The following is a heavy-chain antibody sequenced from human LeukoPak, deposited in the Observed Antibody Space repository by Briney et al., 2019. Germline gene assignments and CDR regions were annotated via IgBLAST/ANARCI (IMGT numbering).Heavy chain of an antibody. CDR2: ISWNSGSI. V-gene: IGHV3-9*01. D-gene: IGHD6-19*01. CDR3: AKDARGGAVAGRLD. J-gene: IGHJ4*02. Sequence: GRSLRLSCAASGFTFDDYAMHWVRQAPGKGLEWVSGISWNSGSIGYADSVKGRFTISRDNAKNSLYLQMNSLRAEDTALYYCAKDARGGAVAGRLDWGQGTLVTVSS. CDR1: GFTFDDYA.